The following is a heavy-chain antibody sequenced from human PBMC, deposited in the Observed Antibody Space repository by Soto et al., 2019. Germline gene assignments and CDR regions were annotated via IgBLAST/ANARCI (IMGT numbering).Heavy chain of an antibody. CDR1: GFTFSSYA. D-gene: IGHD1-7*01. J-gene: IGHJ4*02. Sequence: GGSLRLSCAASGFTFSSYAMHWVRQAPGKGLEWVAVISYDGSNKYYADSVKGRFTISRDNSKNTLYLQMNSLRAEDTAVYYCARESSDWNYSVFDYWGQGTLVTVS. CDR3: ARESSDWNYSVFDY. CDR2: ISYDGSNK. V-gene: IGHV3-30-3*01.